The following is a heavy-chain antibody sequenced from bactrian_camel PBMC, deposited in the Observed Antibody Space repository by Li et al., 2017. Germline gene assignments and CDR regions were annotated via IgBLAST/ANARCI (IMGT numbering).Heavy chain of an antibody. CDR3: AAANSGFCYYERLQPHC. Sequence: HVQLVESGGGSVEPGGSLTLSCAASGYTYSTNCMGWFRQAPGKEREGVAVVCTGDSSTYYAHSVKGRFTISKDNAKNLLYLEMNSLKSEDTAMYYCAAANSGFCYYERLQPHCWGQGTQVTVS. V-gene: IGHV3S1*01. D-gene: IGHD1*01. J-gene: IGHJ4*01. CDR1: GYTYSTNC. CDR2: VCTGDSST.